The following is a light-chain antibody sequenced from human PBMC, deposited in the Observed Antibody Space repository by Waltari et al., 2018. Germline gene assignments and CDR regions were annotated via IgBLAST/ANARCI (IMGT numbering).Light chain of an antibody. CDR2: DAS. CDR1: QSVGIY. V-gene: IGKV3-11*01. CDR3: QQRSKWPRT. J-gene: IGKJ1*01. Sequence: IVLTQSPGTLSLSPGERATLPCRASQSVGIYLGWYQQRPGQAPRPLIYDASNRVTGIPARFSGSGSGTDFTLTISSLEPEDFAVYYCQQRSKWPRTFGQGTKVEIK.